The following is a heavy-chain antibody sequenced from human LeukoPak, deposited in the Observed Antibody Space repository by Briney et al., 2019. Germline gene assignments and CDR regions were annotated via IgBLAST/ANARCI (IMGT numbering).Heavy chain of an antibody. CDR3: ARDLALEMATRPGSPC. CDR1: GYTFTGYY. D-gene: IGHD5-24*01. Sequence: GASVKVSCKASGYTFTGYYMHWVRQAPGQGLEWMGRINPNSGGTNYAQKFQGRVTMTRDTSISTAYMELSRLRSDDTAVYYCARDLALEMATRPGSPCWGQGTLVTVSS. V-gene: IGHV1-2*06. J-gene: IGHJ4*02. CDR2: INPNSGGT.